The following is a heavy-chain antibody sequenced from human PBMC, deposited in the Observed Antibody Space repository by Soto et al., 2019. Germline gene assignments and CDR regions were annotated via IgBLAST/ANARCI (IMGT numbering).Heavy chain of an antibody. Sequence: SETLSLTCTVSGGSISSGGYYLSWIRQHPGKGLEWIGYIYYSGSTYYNPSLKSRVTISVDTSKNQFSLKLSSVTAADTAVYYCARAPHYYGSGSYYGNWGKGTLVTVSS. CDR3: ARAPHYYGSGSYYGN. CDR1: GGSISSGGYY. CDR2: IYYSGST. J-gene: IGHJ4*02. V-gene: IGHV4-31*03. D-gene: IGHD3-10*01.